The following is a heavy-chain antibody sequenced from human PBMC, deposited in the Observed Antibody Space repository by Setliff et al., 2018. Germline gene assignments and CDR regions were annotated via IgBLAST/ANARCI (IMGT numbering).Heavy chain of an antibody. D-gene: IGHD3-3*01. Sequence: PGGSLRLSCAASGFLFSSYGMHWVRQALGKGLEWVAFIQYDGSDKYYEDSVKGRFTISRDNSKNTVYLQMNSLRLEDTAVYYCATDSGSSRLYNFWSGYSPNWGQGTLVTVSS. V-gene: IGHV3-30*02. CDR1: GFLFSSYG. CDR3: ATDSGSSRLYNFWSGYSPN. J-gene: IGHJ4*02. CDR2: IQYDGSDK.